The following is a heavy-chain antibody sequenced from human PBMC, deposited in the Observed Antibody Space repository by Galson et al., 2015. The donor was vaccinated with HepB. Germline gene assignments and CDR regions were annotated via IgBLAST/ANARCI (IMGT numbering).Heavy chain of an antibody. CDR1: GFTFSSYA. CDR2: ISGSSSSM. D-gene: IGHD3-3*01. V-gene: IGHV3-48*01. CDR3: VTIGVTHYDFWTPPGY. J-gene: IGHJ4*02. Sequence: SLRLSCAASGFTFSSYAMNWVRQAPGKGLDWVSYISGSSSSMYYADSVKGRFTTSRDNAKTSLYLQMNSLRAEDTAVYYCVTIGVTHYDFWTPPGYWGQGTLVIVSS.